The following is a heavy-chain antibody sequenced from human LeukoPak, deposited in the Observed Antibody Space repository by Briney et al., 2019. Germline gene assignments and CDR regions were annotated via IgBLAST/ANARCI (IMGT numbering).Heavy chain of an antibody. CDR3: AKASGGDYRSYGMDV. V-gene: IGHV3-7*01. Sequence: PGGSLRLSCVTSGFTFSSYWMSWVRQTPGKGLEWVANIDQDGSGKNYVDSVKGRLTISRDNAKNLLFLQMNSLRPEDTAVYYCAKASGGDYRSYGMDVWGQGTTVTVSS. CDR2: IDQDGSGK. CDR1: GFTFSSYW. J-gene: IGHJ6*02. D-gene: IGHD4-17*01.